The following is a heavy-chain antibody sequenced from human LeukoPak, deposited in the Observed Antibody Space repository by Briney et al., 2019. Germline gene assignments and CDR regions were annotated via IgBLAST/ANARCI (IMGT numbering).Heavy chain of an antibody. CDR3: VKGGYSGYEYAFDI. CDR2: ISDSGGSS. Sequence: GGSLRLSCAASGFTFSSYAMSWVRQAPGKGLEWVSSISDSGGSSSNADSVKGRFTISRDNSKNTLYLQMNSLRAEDTAVYYCVKGGYSGYEYAFDIWGQGTMVTVSS. D-gene: IGHD5-12*01. J-gene: IGHJ3*02. V-gene: IGHV3-23*01. CDR1: GFTFSSYA.